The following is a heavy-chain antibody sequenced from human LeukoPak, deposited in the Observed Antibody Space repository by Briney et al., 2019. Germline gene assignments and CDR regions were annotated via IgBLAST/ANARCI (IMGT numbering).Heavy chain of an antibody. J-gene: IGHJ4*02. Sequence: ASVKVSCKASGYTFTSYYMHWVRQAPGQGLEWMGIINPSGGSTSYAQKFQGRVTMTRDTSTSTVYMELSRLRSDDTAVYYCARDFRAYYDPDWGQGTLVTVSS. CDR1: GYTFTSYY. CDR3: ARDFRAYYDPD. V-gene: IGHV1-46*01. CDR2: INPSGGST. D-gene: IGHD3-3*01.